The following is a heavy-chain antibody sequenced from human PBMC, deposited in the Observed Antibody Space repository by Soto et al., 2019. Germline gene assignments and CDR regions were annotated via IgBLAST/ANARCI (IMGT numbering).Heavy chain of an antibody. D-gene: IGHD2-15*01. CDR2: INAGNGNT. J-gene: IGHJ4*02. CDR3: ATGHCSGGSCYSFDY. Sequence: GASVKVSCKASGYTFTSYAMHWVRQAPGQRLEWMGWINAGNGNTKYSLKFQARVSITRDTSASTAYMELSSLRSEDTAVYYCATGHCSGGSCYSFDYWGQGTLVTVSS. CDR1: GYTFTSYA. V-gene: IGHV1-3*01.